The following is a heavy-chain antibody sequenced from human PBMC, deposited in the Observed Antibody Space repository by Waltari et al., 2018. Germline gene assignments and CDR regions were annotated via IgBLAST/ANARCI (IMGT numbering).Heavy chain of an antibody. Sequence: EVQLLESGGGLVQPGGSLRLSCAASGFSFSNYDMAWVRQAPGKGLEWVSGIRNSGGNTYYGDSGKGRFAISRDNSRNTRHLQMNGLRAEDTAIYYCTSWRVVAGTGWFDSWGQGTLVTVSS. CDR1: GFSFSNYD. V-gene: IGHV3-23*01. J-gene: IGHJ5*01. CDR2: IRNSGGNT. CDR3: TSWRVVAGTGWFDS. D-gene: IGHD2-15*01.